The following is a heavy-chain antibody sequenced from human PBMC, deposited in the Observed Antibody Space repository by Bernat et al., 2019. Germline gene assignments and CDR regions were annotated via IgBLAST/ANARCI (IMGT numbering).Heavy chain of an antibody. Sequence: QLQLQESGPGLVKPSETLSLTCTVSGGSISSSSYYWGWIRQPPGKGLEWIGSIYYSGSTYYNPSLKSRVTISVDTSKNQFSPKLSSVTAADTAVYYCARQPQIVDFDYWGQGTLVTVSS. CDR2: IYYSGST. D-gene: IGHD3-16*02. CDR1: GGSISSSSYY. CDR3: ARQPQIVDFDY. V-gene: IGHV4-39*01. J-gene: IGHJ4*02.